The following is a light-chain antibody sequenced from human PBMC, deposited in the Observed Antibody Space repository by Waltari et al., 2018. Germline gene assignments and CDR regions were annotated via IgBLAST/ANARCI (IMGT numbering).Light chain of an antibody. Sequence: QSARTLPRSVSGCPGLSVPISCSATSSDGVGYDYVAWYQQHPGKAPKRMIYDVSKRPSGVPDRFSGSKSGNTASLTISGLQAEDEADYYCCSYAGSYTVVFGGGTKLTVL. J-gene: IGLJ3*02. CDR2: DVS. CDR1: SSDGVGYDY. CDR3: CSYAGSYTVV. V-gene: IGLV2-11*01.